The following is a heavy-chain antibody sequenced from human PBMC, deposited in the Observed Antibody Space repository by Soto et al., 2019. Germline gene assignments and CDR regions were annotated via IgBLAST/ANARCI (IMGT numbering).Heavy chain of an antibody. CDR2: IIPILGIA. J-gene: IGHJ4*02. D-gene: IGHD3-22*01. Sequence: ASVKVSCEASGGTFSSYTISWVRQAPGQGLEWMGRIIPILGIANYAQKFQGRVTITADKSTSTAYMELRSLRSDDTAVYYCARSVYYDSSGPPGYWGQGTLVTVSS. V-gene: IGHV1-69*02. CDR1: GGTFSSYT. CDR3: ARSVYYDSSGPPGY.